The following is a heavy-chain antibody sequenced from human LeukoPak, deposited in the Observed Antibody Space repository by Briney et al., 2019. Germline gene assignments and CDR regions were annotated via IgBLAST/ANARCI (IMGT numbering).Heavy chain of an antibody. J-gene: IGHJ6*02. CDR2: TYYSGST. Sequence: SQTLSLTCTVSGGSISSGGYYWSWIRQHPGKGLEWIGYTYYSGSTYYNPSLKSRVTISVDSSKNQFSLKLSSVTAADTAVYYCRAYCGGDCYSYYYYGMDVWGQGTTVTVSS. D-gene: IGHD2-21*02. CDR3: RAYCGGDCYSYYYYGMDV. V-gene: IGHV4-31*03. CDR1: GGSISSGGYY.